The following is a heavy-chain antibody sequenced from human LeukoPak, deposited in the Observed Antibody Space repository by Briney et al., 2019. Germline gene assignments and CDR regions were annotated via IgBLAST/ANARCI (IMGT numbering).Heavy chain of an antibody. CDR1: GYSISSGYY. Sequence: PSETLSLTCTVSGYSISSGYYWGWIRQPPGKGLEWIGSIDHSGSTYQNPSLKSRVTISADASKNQFSLKLSSVTAGDTAVYYCASVGDYDILTGYSFFDYWGQGTLVTVSS. D-gene: IGHD3-9*01. V-gene: IGHV4-38-2*02. CDR2: IDHSGST. CDR3: ASVGDYDILTGYSFFDY. J-gene: IGHJ4*02.